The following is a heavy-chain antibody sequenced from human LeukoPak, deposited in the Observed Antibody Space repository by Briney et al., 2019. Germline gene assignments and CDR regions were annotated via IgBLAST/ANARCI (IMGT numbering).Heavy chain of an antibody. CDR2: ISGSGGST. Sequence: GGSLRLSCAASGFTFSSYAMSWVCQAPGKGLEWVSAISGSGGSTYYADSVKGRFTISRDNSKNTLYLQMNSLRAEDTAVYYCAKDPLKPVGYSSGWYRGGYWGQGTLVTVSS. J-gene: IGHJ4*02. D-gene: IGHD6-19*01. CDR1: GFTFSSYA. CDR3: AKDPLKPVGYSSGWYRGGY. V-gene: IGHV3-23*01.